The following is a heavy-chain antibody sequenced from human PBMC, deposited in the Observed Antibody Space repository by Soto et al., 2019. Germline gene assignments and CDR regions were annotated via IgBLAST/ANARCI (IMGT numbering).Heavy chain of an antibody. Sequence: HLQESGPGLVKPSETLSLTCTVSGGSISSLSYYWGWIRQPPGKGLEWIGEIHHSGSTNYNSSLTSRVSISIDKSKNQFSLNLYSVTAADAAVFYCARAPRGYGMDVWGQGTTVSVSS. CDR1: GGSISSLSYY. J-gene: IGHJ6*02. V-gene: IGHV4-39*07. CDR3: ARAPRGYGMDV. CDR2: IHHSGST.